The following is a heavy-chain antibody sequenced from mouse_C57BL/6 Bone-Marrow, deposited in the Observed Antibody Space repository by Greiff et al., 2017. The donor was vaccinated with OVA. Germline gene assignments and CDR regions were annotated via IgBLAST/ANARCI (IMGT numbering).Heavy chain of an antibody. CDR3: ASAYYSNFLYAMDY. J-gene: IGHJ4*01. D-gene: IGHD2-5*01. V-gene: IGHV2-2*01. CDR2: ICRGGST. Sequence: QVQLKESGPGLVQPSQCLSITCTVSGFSLTSYGVHWVRQSPGKGLEWLGVICRGGSTAYNAAFISRLSISKDNSKSQVFFKKNSLQADDTAIYYCASAYYSNFLYAMDYGGQGTSVTVSS. CDR1: GFSLTSYG.